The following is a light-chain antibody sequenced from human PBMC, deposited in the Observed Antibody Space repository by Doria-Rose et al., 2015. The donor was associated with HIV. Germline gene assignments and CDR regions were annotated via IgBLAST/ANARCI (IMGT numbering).Light chain of an antibody. J-gene: IGKJ1*01. CDR3: HQYGTSWT. Sequence: TQSPGTLSLSPGERATPSCRASQSFSSTYLAWYQQKPGQAPSLLIYNGSTRATGIPDRFSASGSGTDCTLTINRLEPEDFALYYCHQYGTSWTFGQGTKVEI. CDR1: QSFSSTY. CDR2: NGS. V-gene: IGKV3-20*01.